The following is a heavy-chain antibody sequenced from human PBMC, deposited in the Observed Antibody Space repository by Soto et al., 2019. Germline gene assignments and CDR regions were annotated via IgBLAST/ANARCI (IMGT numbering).Heavy chain of an antibody. CDR3: AREGNLGRWLQPLDF. CDR1: GGSISGYY. Sequence: SETLSLTCTVSGGSISGYYWSWVRQSPGTGLEWIGYIHYNGNTKYNPSLKSRVTMSVDTSKNQFSLKLISVTAADTAKYFCAREGNLGRWLQPLDFWGQGTLVTVSS. V-gene: IGHV4-59*01. D-gene: IGHD5-12*01. CDR2: IHYNGNT. J-gene: IGHJ4*02.